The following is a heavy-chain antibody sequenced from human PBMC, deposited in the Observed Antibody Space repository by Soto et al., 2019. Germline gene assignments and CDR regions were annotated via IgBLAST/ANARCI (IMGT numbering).Heavy chain of an antibody. CDR3: VRSQEVVVVPAAPIDY. D-gene: IGHD2-15*01. Sequence: QVQLVQSGAEVKKPGASLRLSCKTSGYTFSNYYINWVRQAPGQGLQWMGRINPSGGGTIYAQNFQGRVTMTRVTSTSTVYMDLSSLRSEDTAVYYCVRSQEVVVVPAAPIDYWGQGTLVTVSS. CDR1: GYTFSNYY. CDR2: INPSGGGT. V-gene: IGHV1-46*01. J-gene: IGHJ4*02.